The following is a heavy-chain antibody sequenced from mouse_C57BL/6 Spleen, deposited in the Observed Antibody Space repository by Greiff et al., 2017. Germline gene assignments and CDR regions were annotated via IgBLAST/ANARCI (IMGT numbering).Heavy chain of an antibody. J-gene: IGHJ4*01. CDR1: GFSLNSYG. CDR2: IWSGGST. D-gene: IGHD1-1*01. V-gene: IGHV2-2*01. CDR3: ARNTDDITTVVASPYYAMDY. Sequence: VQLQQSGPGLVQPSQSLSITCTVSGFSLNSYGVHWVRQSPGKGLEWLGVIWSGGSTDYNAAFISRLGISKDNSKSQVFFKMNSPPADASVIYYCARNTDDITTVVASPYYAMDYWGQGTSVTVSS.